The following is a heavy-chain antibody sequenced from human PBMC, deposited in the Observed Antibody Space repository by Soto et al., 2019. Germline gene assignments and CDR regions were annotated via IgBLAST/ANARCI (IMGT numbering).Heavy chain of an antibody. Sequence: PGGSLRLSCAASGFTFSSYAMHWVRQAPGKGLEWVAVISYDGSNKYYADSVKGRFTISRDNSKNTLYLQMNSLRAEDTAVYYCASVLWGEYSSSWYYPYHWGQGTLVTVSS. J-gene: IGHJ5*02. V-gene: IGHV3-30-3*01. CDR1: GFTFSSYA. CDR3: ASVLWGEYSSSWYYPYH. D-gene: IGHD6-13*01. CDR2: ISYDGSNK.